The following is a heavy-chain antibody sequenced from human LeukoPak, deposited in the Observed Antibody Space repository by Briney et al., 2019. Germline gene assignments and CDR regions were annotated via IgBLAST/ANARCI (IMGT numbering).Heavy chain of an antibody. V-gene: IGHV4-59*01. D-gene: IGHD3/OR15-3a*01. Sequence: SETLSLTCTVSGGSISSYYWSWIRQPPGKGLEWIGYIYYSGSTNYNPSLKSRVTISVDTSKNQFSLKLSSVTAADTAVYYCARGLGLRRVVWFDPWGQGTLVSVSS. J-gene: IGHJ5*02. CDR3: ARGLGLRRVVWFDP. CDR1: GGSISSYY. CDR2: IYYSGST.